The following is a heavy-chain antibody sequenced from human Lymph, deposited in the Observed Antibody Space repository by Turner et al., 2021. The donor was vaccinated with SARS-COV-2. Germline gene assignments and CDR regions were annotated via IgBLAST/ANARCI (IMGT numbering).Heavy chain of an antibody. Sequence: QLQLQESGPGLVKPSETLSLTCAVSGGSISSSTYYWGWIRQPPGKGLEWIGNIYDSGGTYYNPALKSRVTISVETSTNKFSLKLSSVTAADTAVYYCARNARVDSGSDAGAFDIWGQGTMVTVSS. D-gene: IGHD1-26*01. V-gene: IGHV4-39*01. CDR1: GGSISSSTYY. CDR3: ARNARVDSGSDAGAFDI. CDR2: IYDSGGT. J-gene: IGHJ3*02.